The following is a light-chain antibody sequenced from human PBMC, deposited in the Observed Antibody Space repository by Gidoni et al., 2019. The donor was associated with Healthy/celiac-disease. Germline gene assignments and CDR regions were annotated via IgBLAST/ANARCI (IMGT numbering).Light chain of an antibody. CDR3: QSYDSSLSGSKV. V-gene: IGLV1-40*01. Sequence: QPPSVSGAPGQRVTISCTGSSSNIGAGYDVHWYQQLPGTAPKLLIYGNSNRPSGVPDRFSGSKSGTSASLAITGLQAEDEADYYCQSYDSSLSGSKVFGGGTKLTVL. J-gene: IGLJ3*02. CDR1: SSNIGAGYD. CDR2: GNS.